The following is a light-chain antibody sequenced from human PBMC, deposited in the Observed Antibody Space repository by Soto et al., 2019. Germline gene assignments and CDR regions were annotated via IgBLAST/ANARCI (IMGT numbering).Light chain of an antibody. Sequence: QSALTQPASVSGSPGQSITISCTGTSSDVGGYNYVSWYQQHPVKAPKLMIYDVTNRLSGVSDRFSGSKSGNTASLTISGLQAEDEADYYCSSYTSSSTPYVFGPGTKLTVL. J-gene: IGLJ1*01. CDR3: SSYTSSSTPYV. CDR2: DVT. CDR1: SSDVGGYNY. V-gene: IGLV2-14*01.